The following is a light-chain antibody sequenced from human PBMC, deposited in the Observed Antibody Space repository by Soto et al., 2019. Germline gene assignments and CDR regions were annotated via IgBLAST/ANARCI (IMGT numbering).Light chain of an antibody. Sequence: AIPMTQSPSSLSASVGDRVTITCRASQDIRSDLGWYQQKPGEAPKLLIYAVSTLQSGGPSRFSGSGSGTDFTLTISSLQPEDFTTYYCLQDSDYPYTFSQGTKLDI. CDR2: AVS. CDR1: QDIRSD. J-gene: IGKJ2*01. V-gene: IGKV1-6*01. CDR3: LQDSDYPYT.